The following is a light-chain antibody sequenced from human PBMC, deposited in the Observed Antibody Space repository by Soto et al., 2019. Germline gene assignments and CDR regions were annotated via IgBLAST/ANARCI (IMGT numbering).Light chain of an antibody. CDR3: QQRSNWPPIT. CDR1: QSVKTF. Sequence: EIVLTQSPATLSLSPGEIATLSCVASQSVKTFLVWYQQRPGQAPRLLIHDASHRAAGIPARFSGSGFGTDFTLTISSLEPEDAAVYYCQQRSNWPPITFGQGTRLEIK. CDR2: DAS. J-gene: IGKJ5*01. V-gene: IGKV3-11*01.